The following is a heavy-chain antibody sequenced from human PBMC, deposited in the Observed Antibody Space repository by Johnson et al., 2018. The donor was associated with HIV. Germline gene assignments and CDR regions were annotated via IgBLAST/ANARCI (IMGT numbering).Heavy chain of an antibody. CDR1: GFTFRNYG. J-gene: IGHJ3*02. D-gene: IGHD3-22*01. Sequence: MQLVESGGGVVQPGRSLRLSCVASGFTFRNYGMHWVRQAPGKGLEWVAVISYDGSVKYYADAVKGRFTISRDNSKNTLYLQMNSLRAEDTAVYYCAKAMGGWLLAHAFDIWGQGTMVTVSS. CDR2: ISYDGSVK. V-gene: IGHV3-30*18. CDR3: AKAMGGWLLAHAFDI.